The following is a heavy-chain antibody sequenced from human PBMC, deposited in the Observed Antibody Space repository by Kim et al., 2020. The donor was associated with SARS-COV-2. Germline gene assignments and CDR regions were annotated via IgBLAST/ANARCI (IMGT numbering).Heavy chain of an antibody. CDR1: GFTFSNYW. D-gene: IGHD1-1*01. J-gene: IGHJ4*02. Sequence: GGSLRLSCEGSGFTFSNYWMHWVRQAPGMGLVWVSRIYGSGRVLHYADSVKGRFTTSRDNAMRNVYLQMNSLRVEDTGRYFCARGTHAWKGVDYWGQGTVVTVSS. CDR3: ARGTHAWKGVDY. CDR2: IYGSGRVL. V-gene: IGHV3-74*01.